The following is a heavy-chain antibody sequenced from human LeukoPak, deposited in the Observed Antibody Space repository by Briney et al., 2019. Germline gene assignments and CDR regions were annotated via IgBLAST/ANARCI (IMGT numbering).Heavy chain of an antibody. CDR2: MNPNSGNT. CDR3: ARNSRSYYYYYYMDV. Sequence: ASVKVSCKASGYTFTSYDINWVRQATGQGLEWMGWMNPNSGNTGYAQKFQGRVTMTRNTSISTAYMELSSLRSEDTAVYYCARNSRSYYYYYYMDVWGKGTTVTVSS. CDR1: GYTFTSYD. V-gene: IGHV1-8*01. J-gene: IGHJ6*03.